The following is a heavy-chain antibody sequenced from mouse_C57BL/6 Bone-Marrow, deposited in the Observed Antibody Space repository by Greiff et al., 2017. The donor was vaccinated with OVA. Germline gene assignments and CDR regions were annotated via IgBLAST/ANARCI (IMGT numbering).Heavy chain of an antibody. CDR3: ARWTRGGYFDV. Sequence: QVQLQQSGAELVRPGTSVTVSCKASGYAFTNYLIEWVKQRPGQGLEWIGVINPGSGGTNYNEKFKGKATLTADKSSSTAYMQLSSLTSEDSAVYFCARWTRGGYFDVWGTGTTVTVSS. V-gene: IGHV1-54*01. CDR1: GYAFTNYL. CDR2: INPGSGGT. J-gene: IGHJ1*03.